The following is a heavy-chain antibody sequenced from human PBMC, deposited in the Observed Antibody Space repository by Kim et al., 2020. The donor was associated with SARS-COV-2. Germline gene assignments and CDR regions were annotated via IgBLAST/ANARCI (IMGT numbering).Heavy chain of an antibody. J-gene: IGHJ6*01. CDR2: INSDGSST. CDR1: GFTFSSYW. Sequence: GGSLRLSCAASGFTFSSYWMHWVRQAPGKGLVWVSRINSDGSSTSYADSVKGRFTISRDNAKNTLYLQMNSLRAEDTAVYYCARVPRTTVTTRAYDYYYYGMDVWDTGTRSPSPQ. CDR3: ARVPRTTVTTRAYDYYYYGMDV. D-gene: IGHD4-17*01. V-gene: IGHV3-74*01.